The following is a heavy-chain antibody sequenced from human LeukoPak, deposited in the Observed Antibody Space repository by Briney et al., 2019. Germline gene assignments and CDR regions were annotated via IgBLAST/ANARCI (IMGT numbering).Heavy chain of an antibody. CDR2: IYYSGST. J-gene: IGHJ4*02. CDR1: GGSISNYY. D-gene: IGHD3-22*01. V-gene: IGHV4-59*01. Sequence: SETLSLTCTVSGGSISNYYWSWIRQPPGKGLEWIGYIYYSGSTNYNPSLKSRVTISVDTSKNQFSLKLSSVTAADTAVYYCARESPGGYYDSSGYYRYFDYWGQGTLVTVSS. CDR3: ARESPGGYYDSSGYYRYFDY.